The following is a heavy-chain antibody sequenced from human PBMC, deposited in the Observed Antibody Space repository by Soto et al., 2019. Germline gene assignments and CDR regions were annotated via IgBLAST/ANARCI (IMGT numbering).Heavy chain of an antibody. CDR2: IYHTGST. CDR3: ARLNGYCVSTNCHGYYGMDV. V-gene: IGHV4-4*02. CDR1: GGSVTNNNY. J-gene: IGHJ6*02. Sequence: SETLSLTCAVSGGSVTNNNYWGWVRQPPGKGQVWIGEIYHTGSTNYNPSLLSRVTISVDTSKNEFSLRLSSVTAADTAVYYCARLNGYCVSTNCHGYYGMDVWGQGTTVTVSS. D-gene: IGHD2-2*03.